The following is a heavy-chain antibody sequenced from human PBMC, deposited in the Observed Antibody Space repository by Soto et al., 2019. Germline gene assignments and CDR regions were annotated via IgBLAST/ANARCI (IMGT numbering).Heavy chain of an antibody. CDR2: IYYSRST. V-gene: IGHV4-39*01. D-gene: IGHD7-27*01. J-gene: IGHJ4*02. Sequence: QLQLQESGPGLVKPSETLSLTCTVSGGSISSSSYYWGWIRQPPGKGLEWIGSIYYSRSTYYNPSLTIRVPISVDTAENRFSRKLSSVTAADTAVYYCARHAWAKPFDYWGQGALVTVSS. CDR1: GGSISSSSYY. CDR3: ARHAWAKPFDY.